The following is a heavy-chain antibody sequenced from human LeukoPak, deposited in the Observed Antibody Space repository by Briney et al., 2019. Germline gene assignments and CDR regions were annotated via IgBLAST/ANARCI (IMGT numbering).Heavy chain of an antibody. CDR2: INHSGST. Sequence: PSETLSLTCAVYGGSFSGYYWSWIRQPPGKGLEWIGEINHSGSTNYNPSLKSRVTISVDTSKNQFSLKLSSVTAADTAVYYCARDRREYSGYAVYYFDYWGQGTLVTVSS. D-gene: IGHD5-12*01. CDR3: ARDRREYSGYAVYYFDY. V-gene: IGHV4-34*01. J-gene: IGHJ4*02. CDR1: GGSFSGYY.